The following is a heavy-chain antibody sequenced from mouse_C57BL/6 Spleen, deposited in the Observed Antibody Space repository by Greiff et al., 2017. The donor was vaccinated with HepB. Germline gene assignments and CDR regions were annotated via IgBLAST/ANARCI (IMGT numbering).Heavy chain of an antibody. CDR1: GYTFTDYY. CDR2: IFPGSGST. CDR3: ARAYYSNYEDYYAMDY. V-gene: IGHV1-75*01. D-gene: IGHD2-5*01. J-gene: IGHJ4*01. Sequence: QVQLQQSGPELVKPGASVKISCKASGYTFTDYYINWVKQRPGQGLEWIGWIFPGSGSTYYNEKFKGKATLTVDKSSSTAYMLLSSLTSEDSAVYFCARAYYSNYEDYYAMDYWGQGTSVTVSS.